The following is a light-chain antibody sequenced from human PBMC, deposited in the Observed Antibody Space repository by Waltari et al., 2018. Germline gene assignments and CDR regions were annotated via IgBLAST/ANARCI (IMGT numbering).Light chain of an antibody. CDR2: DVS. CDR3: SSYTGSSTHVV. V-gene: IGLV2-14*01. Sequence: QSALTQPAPVSGSPGQSITIPCTGTSSYVGGYNYVTWYQPHPGKAPTLMISDVSKPASGVSNRFSGSKSGNPASLTSSGRQAEDEADYYCSSYTGSSTHVVFGGGTKLTFL. CDR1: SSYVGGYNY. J-gene: IGLJ2*01.